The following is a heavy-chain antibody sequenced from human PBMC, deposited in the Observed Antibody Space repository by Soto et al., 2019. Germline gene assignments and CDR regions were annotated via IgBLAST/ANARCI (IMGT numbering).Heavy chain of an antibody. D-gene: IGHD1-7*01. CDR2: INAGNGNT. J-gene: IGHJ6*02. CDR1: GYTFTSYA. Sequence: ASAKVSCKASGYTFTSYAMHWVRQAPGQRLEWMGWINAGNGNTKYSQKFQGRVTITRDTSASTAYMELSSLRSEDTAVYYCARVGGRTGTTAQTNYRMEVSGQGTTVTVSS. CDR3: ARVGGRTGTTAQTNYRMEV. V-gene: IGHV1-3*01.